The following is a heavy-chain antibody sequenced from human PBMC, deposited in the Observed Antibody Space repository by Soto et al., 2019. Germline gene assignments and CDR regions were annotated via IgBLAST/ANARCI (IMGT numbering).Heavy chain of an antibody. CDR3: ARYQDTAMVFDY. D-gene: IGHD5-18*01. V-gene: IGHV5-51*01. CDR1: GYSFTNYW. CDR2: IYPGDSDT. Sequence: GESLKISCKGSGYSFTNYWIAWVRHMSGKGLEWMGSIYPGDSDTRYSPSFRGQVTISADKSISTAYLQWSSLKASDSAMYYCARYQDTAMVFDYWGQGTLVTVSS. J-gene: IGHJ4*02.